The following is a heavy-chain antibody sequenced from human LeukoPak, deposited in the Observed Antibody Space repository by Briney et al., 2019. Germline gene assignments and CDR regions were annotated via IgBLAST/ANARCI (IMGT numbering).Heavy chain of an antibody. V-gene: IGHV1-2*02. CDR1: GYTFTDYY. D-gene: IGHD4-11*01. Sequence: ASVTVSCKASGYTFTDYYMHWVRQAPGQGLEWMGWINPNSGGTNYAQKFQGRVTMTTDTSMSKGYMELSMLRSDDTAVYYCESVPATTGFDYWGQGTLVTVSS. J-gene: IGHJ4*02. CDR3: ESVPATTGFDY. CDR2: INPNSGGT.